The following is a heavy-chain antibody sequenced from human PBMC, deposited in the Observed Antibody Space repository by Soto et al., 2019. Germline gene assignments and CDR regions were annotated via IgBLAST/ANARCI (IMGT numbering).Heavy chain of an antibody. V-gene: IGHV4-31*03. CDR2: IYYSGST. CDR1: GGSISGGGYY. D-gene: IGHD2-2*01. Sequence: PSETLSLTCTVSGGSISGGGYYWSWIRQHPGKGLEWIGYIYYSGSTYYNPSLKSRVTISVDTSKNQFSLKLSSVTAADTAVYYCARDVVPAAIISEEIRWFDPWGQGTLVTVSS. CDR3: ARDVVPAAIISEEIRWFDP. J-gene: IGHJ5*02.